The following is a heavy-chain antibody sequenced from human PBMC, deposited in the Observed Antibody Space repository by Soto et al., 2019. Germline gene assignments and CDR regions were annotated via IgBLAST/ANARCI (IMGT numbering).Heavy chain of an antibody. CDR3: ARSIVVVTALDY. J-gene: IGHJ4*02. V-gene: IGHV1-3*05. CDR1: GYTFTSYA. CDR2: INAGNSNK. Sequence: QVQLVQSGAEEKKPGASVKVSCKASGYTFTSYAMHWVRQAPGQRLEWMGWINAGNSNKKYSQKFQGRVTITRDTSASKAYMELSSLRSEDTAVYYCARSIVVVTALDYWGQGTLVTVSS. D-gene: IGHD2-21*02.